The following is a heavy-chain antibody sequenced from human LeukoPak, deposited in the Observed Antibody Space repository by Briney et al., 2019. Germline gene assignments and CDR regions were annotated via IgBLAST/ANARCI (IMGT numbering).Heavy chain of an antibody. CDR1: GFSFRRNS. CDR3: ARDRVAAAGDAFDI. D-gene: IGHD6-13*01. J-gene: IGHJ3*02. V-gene: IGHV3-21*01. Sequence: GGSLRLSCADSGFSFRRNSRNRGRQAPGEGVEWGSSISSSSSYIYYADSVKSRFTIPRDNAKNSLYLQMNSLRAEDTAVYYCARDRVAAAGDAFDIRGQGTMVTVSS. CDR2: ISSSSSYI.